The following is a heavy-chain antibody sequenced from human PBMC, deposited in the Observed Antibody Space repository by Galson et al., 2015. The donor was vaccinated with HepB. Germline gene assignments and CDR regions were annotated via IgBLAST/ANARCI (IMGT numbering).Heavy chain of an antibody. V-gene: IGHV4-30-4*01. CDR1: GGSISSGDYY. J-gene: IGHJ4*02. CDR2: IYYSGST. Sequence: LSLTCTVSGGSISSGDYYWSWIRQPPGKGLEWIGYIYYSGSTYYNPSLKSRVTISVDTSKNQFSLKLSSVTAADTAVYYCAREGESVATLDYWGQGTLVTVSS. D-gene: IGHD3-16*01. CDR3: AREGESVATLDY.